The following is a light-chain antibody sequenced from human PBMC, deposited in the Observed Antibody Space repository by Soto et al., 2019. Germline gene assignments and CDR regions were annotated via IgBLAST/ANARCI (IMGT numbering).Light chain of an antibody. CDR3: SSYASSNTLV. V-gene: IGLV2-14*03. J-gene: IGLJ2*01. Sequence: QSVLTQPASVSGSPGQSITISCTGTNSDVGLYNYVSWYQQHPGKAPKLMIYDVTNRPSGVSNRFSGSKSGNTASLTISGLQAEDEATYYCSSYASSNTLVFGGGTKVTVL. CDR2: DVT. CDR1: NSDVGLYNY.